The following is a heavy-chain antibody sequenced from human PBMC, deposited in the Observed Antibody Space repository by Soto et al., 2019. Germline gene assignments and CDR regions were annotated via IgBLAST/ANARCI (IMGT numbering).Heavy chain of an antibody. D-gene: IGHD2-2*01. V-gene: IGHV4-59*01. CDR1: GGSISSYY. CDR3: ARVPLYCSSTSCSRYYYYYGMDV. J-gene: IGHJ6*02. CDR2: IYYSGST. Sequence: SETLSLTCTVSGGSISSYYWSWIRQPPGKGLEWIGYIYYSGSTNYNPSLKSRVTISVDTSKNQFSLKLSSVTAADTAVYYCARVPLYCSSTSCSRYYYYYGMDVWGRGTTVTVSS.